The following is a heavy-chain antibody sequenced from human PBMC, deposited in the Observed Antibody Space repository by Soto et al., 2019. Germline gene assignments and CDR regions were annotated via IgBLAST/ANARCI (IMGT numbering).Heavy chain of an antibody. Sequence: QVQLVQSGAEVKKPGSSVKVSCKASGGTFSSYAISWVRQAPGQGLEWMGGIIPIFGTANYAQKFQGRVTITADESTSTAYMELSSLRSEDTAVYYCARDRCSGGSCYPGWFDPWGQGTLFTVSS. CDR3: ARDRCSGGSCYPGWFDP. J-gene: IGHJ5*02. V-gene: IGHV1-69*01. CDR1: GGTFSSYA. CDR2: IIPIFGTA. D-gene: IGHD2-15*01.